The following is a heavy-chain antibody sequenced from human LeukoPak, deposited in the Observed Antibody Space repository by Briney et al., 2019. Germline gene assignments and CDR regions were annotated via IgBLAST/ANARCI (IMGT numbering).Heavy chain of an antibody. CDR3: ARDWAVTPRYFDL. CDR2: IKPDGSEK. D-gene: IGHD4-17*01. J-gene: IGHJ2*01. V-gene: IGHV3-7*01. Sequence: PGGSLRLSCAASRFTFSSYWMSWARQAPGKVLECVANIKPDGSEKYYVDSVKGRFTISRDNAKNSLYLQMNSLRAEDTAVYYCARDWAVTPRYFDLWGRGTLVTVSS. CDR1: RFTFSSYW.